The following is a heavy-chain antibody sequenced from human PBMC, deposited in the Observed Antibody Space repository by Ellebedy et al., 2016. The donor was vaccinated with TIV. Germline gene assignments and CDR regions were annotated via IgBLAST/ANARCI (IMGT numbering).Heavy chain of an antibody. CDR1: GFTFSSYA. J-gene: IGHJ6*03. V-gene: IGHV3-23*01. Sequence: GGSLRLSXAASGFTFSSYAMSWVRQAPGRRLEWVSAISGSGGSTHYVDSVRGRFTISRDNSKNTLYLQMTSLRAEDTAVYYCAKAPTAIFAHFYYYYYYMDVWGKGTTVPVSS. D-gene: IGHD2-21*02. CDR3: AKAPTAIFAHFYYYYYYMDV. CDR2: ISGSGGST.